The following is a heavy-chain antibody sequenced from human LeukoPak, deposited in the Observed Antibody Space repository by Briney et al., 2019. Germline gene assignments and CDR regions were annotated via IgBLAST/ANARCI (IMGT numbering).Heavy chain of an antibody. CDR2: INHSGST. CDR3: ARGWLRASGYVRRSRNWFDP. V-gene: IGHV4-34*01. Sequence: SETLSLTCAVYGGSFSGYYWSWIRQPPGKGLEWIGEINHSGSTNYNPSLKSRVTISVDTSKNQFSLKLSSVTAADTAVYYCARGWLRASGYVRRSRNWFDPWGQGTLVTVSS. CDR1: GGSFSGYY. J-gene: IGHJ5*02. D-gene: IGHD5-12*01.